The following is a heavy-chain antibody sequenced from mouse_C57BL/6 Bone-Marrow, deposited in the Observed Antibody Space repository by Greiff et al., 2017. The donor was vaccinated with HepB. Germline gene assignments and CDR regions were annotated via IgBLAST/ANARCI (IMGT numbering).Heavy chain of an antibody. Sequence: QVHVKQSGTELVKPGASVKLSCKASGYTFTSYWMHWVKQRPGQGLEWIGNINPSNGGTNYNEKFKSKATLTVDKSSSTAYMQLSSLTSEDSAVYYCARGRYDSWDFDVWGQGTPVTVSS. V-gene: IGHV1-53*01. CDR1: GYTFTSYW. CDR2: INPSNGGT. CDR3: ARGRYDSWDFDV. D-gene: IGHD2-14*01. J-gene: IGHJ1*01.